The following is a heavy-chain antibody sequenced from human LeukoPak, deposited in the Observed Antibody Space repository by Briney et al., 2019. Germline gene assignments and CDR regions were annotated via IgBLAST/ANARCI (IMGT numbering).Heavy chain of an antibody. CDR1: GFILSSYA. Sequence: PGGSLRLSCAASGFILSSYAMSWVRQAPGKRLEWVSAISATGYTTYYADSVKGRFTISTDNSKSTVYLQMNSLRAEDTAVYYCARGGGHHHFDYWGQGTLVTVSS. V-gene: IGHV3-23*01. J-gene: IGHJ4*02. D-gene: IGHD1-14*01. CDR2: ISATGYTT. CDR3: ARGGGHHHFDY.